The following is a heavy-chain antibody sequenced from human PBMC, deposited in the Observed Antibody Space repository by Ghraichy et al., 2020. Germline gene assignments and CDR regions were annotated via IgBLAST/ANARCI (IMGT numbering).Heavy chain of an antibody. CDR2: IYDNGST. J-gene: IGHJ3*02. D-gene: IGHD1-1*01. CDR3: ARGTRTHLMRI. Sequence: SETLSLTCTVSGGSISSYYWSWIRQPPGKGLEWIGCIYDNGSTKYNPSLKSRVTISVDTSKNQFSLKLSSVTAADTAVYYCARGTRTHLMRIWGQGTMVTVSS. V-gene: IGHV4-59*01. CDR1: GGSISSYY.